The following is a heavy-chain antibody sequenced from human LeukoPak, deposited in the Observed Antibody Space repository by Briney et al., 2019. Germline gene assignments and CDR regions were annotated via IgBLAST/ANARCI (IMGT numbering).Heavy chain of an antibody. V-gene: IGHV4-31*03. CDR2: IYYSGST. CDR1: GGSISSGGYY. CDR3: ARDSRRGAVAGPYYFDY. J-gene: IGHJ4*02. Sequence: SETLSLTCTVFGGSISSGGYYWSWIRQHPGKGLEWIGYIYYSGSTYYNPSLKSRVTISVDTSKNQFSLKLSSVTAADTAVYYCARDSRRGAVAGPYYFDYWGQGTLVTVSS. D-gene: IGHD6-19*01.